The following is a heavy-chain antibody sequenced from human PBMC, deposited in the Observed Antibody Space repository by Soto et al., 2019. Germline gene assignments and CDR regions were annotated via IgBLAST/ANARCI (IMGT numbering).Heavy chain of an antibody. CDR2: IFYSGAT. CDR3: ASSISGDPSFDH. CDR1: GDSINRY. J-gene: IGHJ5*02. Sequence: PSETLSLTCTVSGDSINRYWSWSRQPPGKGLEWIGYIFYSGATNYNPSLKRRVTISIDTSKKQFSLKLSAVTAADTAVYCCASSISGDPSFDHWGQGTLVTVSS. V-gene: IGHV4-59*01. D-gene: IGHD2-21*01.